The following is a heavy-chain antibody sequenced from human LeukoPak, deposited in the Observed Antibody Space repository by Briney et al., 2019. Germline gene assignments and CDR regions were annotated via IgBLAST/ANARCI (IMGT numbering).Heavy chain of an antibody. D-gene: IGHD3-3*02. Sequence: SETLSLTCTVSGASVSRDYWSWLRQSPGKGLEWIGYIYHSGHTMSNPSLKSRVSLSLDTSNNQFSLKLSSVTAADTAVYYCARHPFQYPFDHWGQGTVASVSS. CDR3: ARHPFQYPFDH. CDR1: GASVSRDY. J-gene: IGHJ5*02. CDR2: IYHSGHT. V-gene: IGHV4-59*08.